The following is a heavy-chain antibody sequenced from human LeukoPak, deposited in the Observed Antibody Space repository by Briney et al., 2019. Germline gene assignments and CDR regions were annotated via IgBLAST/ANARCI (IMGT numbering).Heavy chain of an antibody. V-gene: IGHV3-23*01. J-gene: IGHJ5*02. CDR3: AKDRAAAAGTSTGDTNWFDP. Sequence: GGSLRLSCAASGFTFSSYAMSWVRQAPGKGLEWVSTISGGGTYFADSVKGRFTISRDNSKNTLYLQMNSLRAEDTAVYYCAKDRAAAAGTSTGDTNWFDPWGQRTLDTVSS. CDR2: ISGGGT. D-gene: IGHD6-13*01. CDR1: GFTFSSYA.